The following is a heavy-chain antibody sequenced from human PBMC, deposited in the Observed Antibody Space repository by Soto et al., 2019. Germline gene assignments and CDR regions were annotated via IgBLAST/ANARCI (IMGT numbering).Heavy chain of an antibody. CDR1: GCIFSSYA. CDR2: ISGSGGST. D-gene: IGHD3-10*01. Sequence: PGGSLRLSCAASGCIFSSYAMSWVRQAPGKGLEWVSAISGSGGSTYYADSVKGRFTISRDNSKNTLYLQMNSLRAEDTAVYYCAKVEVFTDSPYGMDVWGQGTTVTVSS. CDR3: AKVEVFTDSPYGMDV. V-gene: IGHV3-23*01. J-gene: IGHJ6*02.